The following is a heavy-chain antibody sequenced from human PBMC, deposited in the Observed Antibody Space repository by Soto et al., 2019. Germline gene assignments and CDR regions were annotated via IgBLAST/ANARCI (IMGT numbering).Heavy chain of an antibody. CDR2: IYYSGST. J-gene: IGHJ4*02. D-gene: IGHD3-9*01. CDR3: ARVTYDSLTAYSYYFDY. Sequence: PSETLSLTCTVSGGSISSSSYYWGWIRQPPGKGLEWIGSIYYSGSTYYNPSLKSRVTISVDTSKNQFSLKLNSVTAADTAVYYCARVTYDSLTAYSYYFDYWGQGTLLTVSS. V-gene: IGHV4-39*07. CDR1: GGSISSSSYY.